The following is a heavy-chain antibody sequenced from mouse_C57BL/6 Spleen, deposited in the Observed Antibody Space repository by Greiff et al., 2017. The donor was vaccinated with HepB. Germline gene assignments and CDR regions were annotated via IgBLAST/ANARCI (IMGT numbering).Heavy chain of an antibody. V-gene: IGHV5-6*01. D-gene: IGHD2-12*01. CDR2: ISSGGSYT. CDR1: GFTFSSYG. J-gene: IGHJ3*01. CDR3: ARRGAYSPAWFAY. Sequence: DVQLQESGGDLVKPGGSLKLSCAASGFTFSSYGMSWVRQTPDKRLEWVATISSGGSYTYYPDSVKGRFTISRDNAKNTLYLQMSSLKSEDTAMYYCARRGAYSPAWFAYWGQGTLVTVSA.